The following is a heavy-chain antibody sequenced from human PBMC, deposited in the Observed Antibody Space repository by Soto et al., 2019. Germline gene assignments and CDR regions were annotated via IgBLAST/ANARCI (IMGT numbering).Heavy chain of an antibody. J-gene: IGHJ6*02. CDR3: ARVRGSSGGTAVSKNNYGMDV. CDR2: INPNSGGT. Sequence: GASVKVSCKASGYTFTGYYMHWVRQAPGQGLEWMGWINPNSGGTNYAQKFQGWVTMTRDTSISTAYMELSRLRSDDTAVYYCARVRGSSGGTAVSKNNYGMDVWGQGTTVTVSS. CDR1: GYTFTGYY. V-gene: IGHV1-2*04. D-gene: IGHD6-19*01.